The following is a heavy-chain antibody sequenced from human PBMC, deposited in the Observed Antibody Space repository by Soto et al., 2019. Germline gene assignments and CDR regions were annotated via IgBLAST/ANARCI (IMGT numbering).Heavy chain of an antibody. J-gene: IGHJ4*02. D-gene: IGHD6-19*01. CDR2: ISYDGSNK. CDR3: AKGYSSGWYYFDY. Sequence: QVQLVESGGGVVQPGRSLRLSCAASGFTFSSYAMHWVRQAPGKGLEWVAVISYDGSNKYYADSVKGRFTISRDNSKNTLYLQMNSLRAEDTALYYCAKGYSSGWYYFDYWGQGTLVTVSS. V-gene: IGHV3-30-3*01. CDR1: GFTFSSYA.